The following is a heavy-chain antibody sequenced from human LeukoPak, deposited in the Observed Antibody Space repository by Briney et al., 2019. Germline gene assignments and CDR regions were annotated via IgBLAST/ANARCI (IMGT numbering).Heavy chain of an antibody. V-gene: IGHV1-2*02. CDR3: ASVYSSGWDFGA. J-gene: IGHJ5*02. CDR1: GYTFTAYY. D-gene: IGHD6-19*01. Sequence: ASVRVSCKTSGYTFTAYYMHWVRQAPGQGLEWMGWINPNSGDTNYAQNFQGRVTMTRDTSISTVYMESSGLRSDDTAVYYCASVYSSGWDFGAWGQGTLVTVSS. CDR2: INPNSGDT.